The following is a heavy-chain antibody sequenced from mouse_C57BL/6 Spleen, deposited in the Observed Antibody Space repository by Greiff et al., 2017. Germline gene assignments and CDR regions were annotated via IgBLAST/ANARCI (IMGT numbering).Heavy chain of an antibody. J-gene: IGHJ1*03. CDR3: ARDTPTVVAHWYFDV. D-gene: IGHD1-1*01. CDR1: GFTFSDYY. CDR2: INYDGSST. Sequence: EVKLQESEGGLVQPGSSMKLSCTASGFTFSDYYMAWVRQVPEKGLEWVANINYDGSSTYYLDSLKSRFIISRDNAKNILYLQMSSLKSEDTATYYCARDTPTVVAHWYFDVWGTGTTVTVSS. V-gene: IGHV5-16*01.